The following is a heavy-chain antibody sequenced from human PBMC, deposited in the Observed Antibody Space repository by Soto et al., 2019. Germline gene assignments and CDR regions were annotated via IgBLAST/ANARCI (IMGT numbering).Heavy chain of an antibody. V-gene: IGHV4-34*09. CDR3: ARDQNHDFWSGYYGRGAFDI. CDR1: GGSFSGYY. CDR2: INHSGST. Sequence: SETLSLTCAVYGGSFSGYYWSWIRQPPGKGLEWIGEINHSGSTNYNPSLKSRVTISVDTSKNQFSLKLSSVTAADTAVYYCARDQNHDFWSGYYGRGAFDIWGQGTMVTVSS. D-gene: IGHD3-3*01. J-gene: IGHJ3*02.